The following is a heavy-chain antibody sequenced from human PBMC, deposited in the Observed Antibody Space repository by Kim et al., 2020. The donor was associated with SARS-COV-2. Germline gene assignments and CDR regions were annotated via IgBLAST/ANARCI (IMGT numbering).Heavy chain of an antibody. V-gene: IGHV4-34*01. CDR2: INHIGTT. J-gene: IGHJ5*02. CDR3: AAREVGTFAP. D-gene: IGHD1-1*01. CDR1: RGSISSFY. Sequence: SETLSLTCGVFRGSISSFYWNWVRQTPGKGLEWVGEINHIGTTTNNPSLKSRVTMSVDTSKNQFSLNLTSVTAADAAIYYCAAREVGTFAPWGQGALVTVP.